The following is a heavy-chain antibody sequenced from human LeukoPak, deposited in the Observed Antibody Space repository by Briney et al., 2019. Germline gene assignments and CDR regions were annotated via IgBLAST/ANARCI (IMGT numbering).Heavy chain of an antibody. CDR1: GGTLANYA. CDR3: ARGVAVAGPYGY. V-gene: IGHV1-69*13. D-gene: IGHD6-19*01. CDR2: FIPIFGSA. Sequence: ASVKVSCKASGGTLANYAVSWVRQAPGQGLEWMGGFIPIFGSANYAQQFQGRLTMTADESTSTAYMELSSLRSEDTAVYYCARGVAVAGPYGYWGQGTLVTVSS. J-gene: IGHJ4*02.